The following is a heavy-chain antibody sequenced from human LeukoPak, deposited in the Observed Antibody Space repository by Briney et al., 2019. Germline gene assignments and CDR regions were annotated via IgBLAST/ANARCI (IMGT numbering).Heavy chain of an antibody. V-gene: IGHV3-53*01. Sequence: PGGSLRLSCAASGFTVRSNYMSWVRQPPGKGLEWVSVIYSGGTTFYADSVKGRFTISRDNSKNTLYLQMNSLRADDTAVYYCAKLKGWYGEGYFDYWGQGTVVTVSS. D-gene: IGHD3-10*01. CDR1: GFTVRSNY. CDR3: AKLKGWYGEGYFDY. CDR2: IYSGGTT. J-gene: IGHJ4*02.